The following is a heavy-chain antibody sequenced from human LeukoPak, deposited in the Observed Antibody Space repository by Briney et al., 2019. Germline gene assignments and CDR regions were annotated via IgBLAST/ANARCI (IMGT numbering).Heavy chain of an antibody. Sequence: GRSLRLSCAASGFTFDDYAMHWVRQAPGKGLEWVSGISWNSGSIGYADSVKGRFTISRDNAKNSLYLQMNSLRAEDMALYYCARGMSGYYGMDVWGQGTTVTVSS. V-gene: IGHV3-9*03. CDR2: ISWNSGSI. CDR3: ARGMSGYYGMDV. CDR1: GFTFDDYA. J-gene: IGHJ6*02.